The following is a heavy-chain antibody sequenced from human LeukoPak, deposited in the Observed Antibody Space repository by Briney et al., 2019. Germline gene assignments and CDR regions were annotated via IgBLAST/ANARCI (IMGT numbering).Heavy chain of an antibody. CDR2: ISAYSGNT. CDR1: GYTFTSYG. D-gene: IGHD4-17*01. V-gene: IGHV1-18*01. J-gene: IGHJ1*01. Sequence: GASVKVSCKASGYTFTSYGINWVRQAPGQGLEWMGWISAYSGNTNSAQKLQGRVTMTTDTSTSTAYMELSSLRSEDTAVYYCASPGIDYGIEYFQHWGQGTLVTVSS. CDR3: ASPGIDYGIEYFQH.